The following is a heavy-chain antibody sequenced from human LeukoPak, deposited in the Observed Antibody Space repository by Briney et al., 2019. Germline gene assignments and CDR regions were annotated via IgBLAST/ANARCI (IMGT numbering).Heavy chain of an antibody. CDR2: INPNSGGT. D-gene: IGHD2-2*01. Sequence: GASVTVSCTASGYTFTGYYMHWVRQAPGQGLEWMGRINPNSGGTNYAQKFQGRVTMTRDTSISTAYMELSRLRSDDTAVYYCAREKVRQSGMDVWGQGTTVTVSS. CDR3: AREKVRQSGMDV. V-gene: IGHV1-2*06. J-gene: IGHJ6*02. CDR1: GYTFTGYY.